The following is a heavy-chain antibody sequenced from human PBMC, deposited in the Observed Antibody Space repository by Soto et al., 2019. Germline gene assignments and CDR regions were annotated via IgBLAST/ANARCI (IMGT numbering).Heavy chain of an antibody. CDR2: IPQDGVEG. V-gene: IGHV3-7*03. D-gene: IGHD2-21*02. CDR3: ARDHLILPAHDFFYGSDV. Sequence: DVKLVESGGGLVQPGDSLRLSCEVSGFTFSMYSMSWVRQSPGKGLEWVAKIPQDGVEGHYADSVKGRFTISRDNGKNSLYLQLNNLRAEDTAVYYCARDHLILPAHDFFYGSDVWGRGATVTVSS. J-gene: IGHJ6*02. CDR1: GFTFSMYS.